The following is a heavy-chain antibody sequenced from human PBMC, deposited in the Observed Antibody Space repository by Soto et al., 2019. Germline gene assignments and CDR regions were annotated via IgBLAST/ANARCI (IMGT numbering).Heavy chain of an antibody. Sequence: PLVLLRLSCAVSGCIFSRYSMNWVRQAPGKGLEWVSSIGTSGSYIYDTDSVKGRFTISRDNTKDSLYLQMNSLRAEDTAIYYCARGSAFIGLDYWGQGTPVTVSS. D-gene: IGHD1-26*01. J-gene: IGHJ4*02. V-gene: IGHV3-21*01. CDR2: IGTSGSYI. CDR1: GCIFSRYS. CDR3: ARGSAFIGLDY.